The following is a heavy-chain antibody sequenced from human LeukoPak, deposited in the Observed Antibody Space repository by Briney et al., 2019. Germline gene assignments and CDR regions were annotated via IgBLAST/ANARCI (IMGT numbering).Heavy chain of an antibody. Sequence: GGSLRLSCAASGFTFSSYSMNWVRQAPGKGLEWVSHISSSSTIYYADSVKGRFTISRDNAKNSLYLQMNSLRDEDTAVYYCARDCSSTSCHTQRYYYYGMDVWGQGTTVTVSS. J-gene: IGHJ6*02. CDR1: GFTFSSYS. CDR3: ARDCSSTSCHTQRYYYYGMDV. CDR2: ISSSSTI. V-gene: IGHV3-48*02. D-gene: IGHD2-2*02.